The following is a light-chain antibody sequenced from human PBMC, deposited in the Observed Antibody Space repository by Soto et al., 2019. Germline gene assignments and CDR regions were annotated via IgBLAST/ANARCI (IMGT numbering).Light chain of an antibody. Sequence: IQMTQSPSSLSASVGDRVTITCRSSETISDYLNWYQHKPGEAPKVLISSASTFRGGVPSRFSGTGSGTDFTLTISSLQPDDVATYYCQQTFSNLLSFGGGTKVEI. CDR3: QQTFSNLLS. CDR1: ETISDY. J-gene: IGKJ4*01. CDR2: SAS. V-gene: IGKV1-39*01.